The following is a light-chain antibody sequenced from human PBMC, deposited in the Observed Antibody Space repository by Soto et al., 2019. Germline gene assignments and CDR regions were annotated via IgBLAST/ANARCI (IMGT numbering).Light chain of an antibody. Sequence: QSALTQPASVSGSPGQSITISCTGTSSDVGGYDLVSWYQQHPGKAPKLIIYEVSNRPSGVSNRFSGSKSDNTASLTISGLLTEDEADYYCSSYTSTSSWVFGGGTKLTVL. CDR2: EVS. CDR1: SSDVGGYDL. CDR3: SSYTSTSSWV. V-gene: IGLV2-14*02. J-gene: IGLJ3*02.